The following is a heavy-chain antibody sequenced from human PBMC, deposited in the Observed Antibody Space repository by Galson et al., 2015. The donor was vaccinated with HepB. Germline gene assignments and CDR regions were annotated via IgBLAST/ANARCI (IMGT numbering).Heavy chain of an antibody. V-gene: IGHV3-48*03. CDR3: ARGPYGSGTFNWFDH. Sequence: SLRLSCAASEFIFSNYEMNWVRQAPGRGPEWISYINSGGTTIYYADSVRGRFTISRDDAINSLFLTMNSLRADDTALYYCARGPYGSGTFNWFDHWGQGTLVAVSS. CDR2: INSGGTTI. J-gene: IGHJ5*02. D-gene: IGHD3-10*01. CDR1: EFIFSNYE.